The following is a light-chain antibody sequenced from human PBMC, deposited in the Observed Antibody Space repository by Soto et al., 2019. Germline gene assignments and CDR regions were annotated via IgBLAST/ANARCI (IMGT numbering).Light chain of an antibody. CDR2: GAS. Sequence: EIVLTQSPGTLSLSPGERATLSCRASQSVSSSFLAWYQQKPGQAPRLLIYGASSRAAGIPDRFSGGGSGTDFTLTISRLEPEDFAEYYCQQYGSSPFTFGPGTKVYIK. CDR1: QSVSSSF. V-gene: IGKV3-20*01. CDR3: QQYGSSPFT. J-gene: IGKJ3*01.